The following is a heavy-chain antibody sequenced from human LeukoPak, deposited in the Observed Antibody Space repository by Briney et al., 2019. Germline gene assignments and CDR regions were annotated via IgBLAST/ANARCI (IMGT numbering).Heavy chain of an antibody. Sequence: ASVKVSCKASGYTFTSYYMHWMRQAPGQGLEWMGIINPSGGSTSYAQKFQGRVTMTRDTSTSTVYMELSSLRSEDTAVYYCARAAGIVVVPAASTFDYWGQGTLVTVSS. CDR3: ARAAGIVVVPAASTFDY. D-gene: IGHD2-2*01. CDR2: INPSGGST. J-gene: IGHJ4*02. V-gene: IGHV1-46*01. CDR1: GYTFTSYY.